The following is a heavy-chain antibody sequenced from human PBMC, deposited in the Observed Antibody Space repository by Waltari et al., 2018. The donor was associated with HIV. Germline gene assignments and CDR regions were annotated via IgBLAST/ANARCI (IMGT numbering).Heavy chain of an antibody. CDR1: GGSIRSSNW. J-gene: IGHJ6*02. V-gene: IGHV4-4*02. D-gene: IGHD6-19*01. CDR2: IYHSGST. Sequence: QVQLQESGPGLVKPSGTLSLTCGVSGGSIRSSNWWSWVRQPPGKGLEWIGEIYHSGSTNYNPSLKSRVTISVDKSKNQFSLKVSSVTAADTAVYYCARDKYSSGWRVYYGLDVWGQGTTVTVSS. CDR3: ARDKYSSGWRVYYGLDV.